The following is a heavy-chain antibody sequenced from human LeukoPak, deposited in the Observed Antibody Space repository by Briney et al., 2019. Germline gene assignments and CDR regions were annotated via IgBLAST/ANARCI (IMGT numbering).Heavy chain of an antibody. CDR1: GYTFTSYD. CDR3: ARGGSPIFGVVTYDY. Sequence: ASVKVSCKASGYTFTSYDINWVRQATGQGLEWMGWMNPNSGNTDYAQKFQGRVTMTRNTSISTAYMELSSLRSEDTAVYYCARGGSPIFGVVTYDYWGQGTLVTVSS. V-gene: IGHV1-8*01. J-gene: IGHJ4*02. CDR2: MNPNSGNT. D-gene: IGHD3-3*01.